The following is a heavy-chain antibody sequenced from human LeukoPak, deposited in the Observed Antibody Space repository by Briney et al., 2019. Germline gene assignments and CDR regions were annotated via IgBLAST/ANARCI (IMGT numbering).Heavy chain of an antibody. CDR1: DDSIGNYY. D-gene: IGHD4-11*01. CDR2: IYFSGST. V-gene: IGHV4-59*01. CDR3: ARVGGSNFYNYG. J-gene: IGHJ6*01. Sequence: PSETLSLTCTVSDDSIGNYYWSWIRQSPGKGLEWIGYIYFSGSTNYNASLKRRVTMSVVTSKNQFSLRLTSVTAADTATYYCARVGGSNFYNYG.